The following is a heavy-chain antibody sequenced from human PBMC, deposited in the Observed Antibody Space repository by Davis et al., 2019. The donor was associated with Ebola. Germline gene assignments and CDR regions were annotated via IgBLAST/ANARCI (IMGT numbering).Heavy chain of an antibody. Sequence: PGGSLRLSCAASGFTFSGSAMHWVRQASEKGLEWVGRIRSKADSYATAYAASVEGRFTISRDDSKNTAYLQMNSLKNEDTAVYYCFRLRSDVSGNYGYYGMDVWGQGTTVTVSS. CDR2: IRSKADSYAT. CDR3: FRLRSDVSGNYGYYGMDV. D-gene: IGHD3-10*01. CDR1: GFTFSGSA. V-gene: IGHV3-73*01. J-gene: IGHJ6*02.